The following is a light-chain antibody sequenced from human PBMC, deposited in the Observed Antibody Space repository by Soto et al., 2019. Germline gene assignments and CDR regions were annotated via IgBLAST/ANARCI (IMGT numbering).Light chain of an antibody. CDR1: QSIGSN. V-gene: IGKV3-15*01. J-gene: IGKJ4*01. CDR3: QQYNAWPPELT. Sequence: EIVLTQSPDTLSVSPGESATLSCRASQSIGSNLAWYQQKPGQPPRLLIYGASTGATGIPATFSSSGSGTEFTLTVSSLQSEDFAVYYCQQYNAWPPELTFGGGTKVEI. CDR2: GAS.